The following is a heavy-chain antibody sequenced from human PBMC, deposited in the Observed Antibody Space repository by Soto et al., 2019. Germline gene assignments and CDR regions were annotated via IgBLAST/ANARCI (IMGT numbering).Heavy chain of an antibody. V-gene: IGHV1-18*01. CDR1: GYTFTSYG. Sequence: QVQLVQSGAEVKKPGASVKVSCKASGYTFTSYGISWVRQAPGQGLEWMGWISAYNGNTNYAQKLKGRVTMTTDTSTSTAYMELRSLKSDDTAVYYCARGGYCSGGSCTGRYYYGMDDWGQGTTVTVSS. CDR3: ARGGYCSGGSCTGRYYYGMDD. CDR2: ISAYNGNT. J-gene: IGHJ6*02. D-gene: IGHD2-15*01.